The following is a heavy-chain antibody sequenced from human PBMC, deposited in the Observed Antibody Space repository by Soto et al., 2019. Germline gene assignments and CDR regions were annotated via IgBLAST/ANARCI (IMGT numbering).Heavy chain of an antibody. CDR3: AKGESTSSEPYYGMDV. J-gene: IGHJ6*02. V-gene: IGHV3-23*01. CDR2: ISGSGGKT. CDR1: GFTFFDYG. Sequence: EVQLLESGGGLIQPGGSLSLSCAASGFTFFDYGMSWVRQAPGKGLEWVSSISGSGGKTYYGDAVKGRFTISRDNSKNLLYLQMNSLRAEDTATYYCAKGESTSSEPYYGMDVWGQVTSVTVSS. D-gene: IGHD2-2*01.